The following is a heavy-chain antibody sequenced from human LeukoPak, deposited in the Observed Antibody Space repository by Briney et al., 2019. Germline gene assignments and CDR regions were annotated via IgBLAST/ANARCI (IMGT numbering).Heavy chain of an antibody. D-gene: IGHD6-13*01. CDR1: GFTFSSFS. CDR2: ISGDSSTI. CDR3: ARGYEEDRRNWYHALYGNFDN. Sequence: GGSLRLSCAASGFTFSSFSMSWVRQAPGKGLEWISYISGDSSTIYYADSVKSRFTISRDNARNSVHLQMHSLRDEDTAVYYCARGYEEDRRNWYHALYGNFDNWGQGTRITVSS. V-gene: IGHV3-48*02. J-gene: IGHJ4*02.